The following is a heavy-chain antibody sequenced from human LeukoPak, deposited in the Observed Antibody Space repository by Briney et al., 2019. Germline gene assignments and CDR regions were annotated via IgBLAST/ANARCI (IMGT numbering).Heavy chain of an antibody. Sequence: GGSLRLSCAAPGFTFSSYSMNWVRQAPGKGLEWVSSISSSSSYIYYADSVKGRFTISRDNAKNSLYLQMNSLRAEDTAVYYCARGRDGYSFDYWGQGTLVTVSS. CDR1: GFTFSSYS. D-gene: IGHD5-24*01. CDR2: ISSSSSYI. J-gene: IGHJ4*02. V-gene: IGHV3-21*01. CDR3: ARGRDGYSFDY.